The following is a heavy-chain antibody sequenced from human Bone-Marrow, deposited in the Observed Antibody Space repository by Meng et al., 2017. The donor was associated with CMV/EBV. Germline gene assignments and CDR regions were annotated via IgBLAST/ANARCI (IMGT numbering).Heavy chain of an antibody. Sequence: GGSLRLSCAASGFTFSSYAMSWVRQAPGKGLEWVSAISGSGGSTYYADSVKGRFTISRDNSKNTLYLQMNSLRAEDTAVYYCATAPGYYVSAPFDYWGQGTLVTVSS. CDR3: ATAPGYYVSAPFDY. CDR1: GFTFSSYA. J-gene: IGHJ4*02. D-gene: IGHD3-22*01. V-gene: IGHV3-23*01. CDR2: ISGSGGST.